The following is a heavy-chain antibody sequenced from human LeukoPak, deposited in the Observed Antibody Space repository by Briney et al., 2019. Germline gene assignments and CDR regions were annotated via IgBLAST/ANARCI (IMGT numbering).Heavy chain of an antibody. CDR1: GGSISSGSYY. CDR2: ISTSGRT. CDR3: ARDSGYYDSSGYFVGDYYYYYMDV. D-gene: IGHD3-22*01. J-gene: IGHJ6*03. Sequence: SETLSLTCTVSGGSISSGSYYWTWIRQPAGKGLEWIGRISTSGRTNFNPSLKSRLAMSVDTSKNQFSLKLSSVTAADTAVYYCARDSGYYDSSGYFVGDYYYYYMDVWGKGTTVTVSS. V-gene: IGHV4-61*02.